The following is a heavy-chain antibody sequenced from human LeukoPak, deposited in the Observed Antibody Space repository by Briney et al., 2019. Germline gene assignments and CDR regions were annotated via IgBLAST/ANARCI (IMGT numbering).Heavy chain of an antibody. D-gene: IGHD3-9*01. CDR2: ISAGGGST. CDR1: GFTFSSYA. V-gene: IGHV3-23*01. CDR3: AKGDPPTYYDILTGQDH. J-gene: IGHJ4*02. Sequence: GGSLRLSCAASGFTFSSYAMSWVRQAPGKGLEWVACISAGGGSTYYADSVKGRFTISRDNSKNMLYLQLNSLRAEDTAVYYCAKGDPPTYYDILTGQDHWGQGTLVTVSS.